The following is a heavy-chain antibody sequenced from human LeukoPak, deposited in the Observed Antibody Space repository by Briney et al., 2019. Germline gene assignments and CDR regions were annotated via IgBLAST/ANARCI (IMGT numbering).Heavy chain of an antibody. D-gene: IGHD2-15*01. CDR3: ARGHPQYCSGGSCYDY. CDR1: GGSFSGYY. J-gene: IGHJ4*02. CDR2: INHSGST. V-gene: IGHV4-34*01. Sequence: SSETLSLTCAVYGGSFSGYYWSWIRQPPRGGMEWIGEINHSGSTNYNPSLKSRVTISVDTSKNQFSLKLSSVTAADTAVYYCARGHPQYCSGGSCYDYWGQGTLVTVSS.